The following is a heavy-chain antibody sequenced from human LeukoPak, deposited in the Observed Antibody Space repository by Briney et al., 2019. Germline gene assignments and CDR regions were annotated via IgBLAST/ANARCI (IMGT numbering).Heavy chain of an antibody. J-gene: IGHJ5*02. D-gene: IGHD2-21*01. CDR1: GGSISSYY. CDR2: IYYSGST. Sequence: SETLSLTCTVSGGSISSYYWSWIRQPPGKGLEWIGYIYYSGSTNYNPSLKSRVTISVDTSKNQFSLKLSSVTAADTAVYYCARGADCGGDCLLNGVWFDPWGQGTLVTVSS. CDR3: ARGADCGGDCLLNGVWFDP. V-gene: IGHV4-59*01.